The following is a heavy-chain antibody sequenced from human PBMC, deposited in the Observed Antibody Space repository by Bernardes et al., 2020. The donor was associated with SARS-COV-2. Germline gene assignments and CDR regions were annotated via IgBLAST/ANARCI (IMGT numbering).Heavy chain of an antibody. CDR2: INTDGRTT. J-gene: IGHJ4*02. V-gene: IGHV3-74*03. CDR1: GFTFSSYW. Sequence: WGSLRLPCAASGFTFSSYWMLWVRHGPGKGLVRVSRINTDGRTTTYADSVKGRFTISRDNGKNTLYLQMNSLRAEDTVLYYCVRGPSDGHGRFEYWSQGALVTVSS. CDR3: VRGPSDGHGRFEY.